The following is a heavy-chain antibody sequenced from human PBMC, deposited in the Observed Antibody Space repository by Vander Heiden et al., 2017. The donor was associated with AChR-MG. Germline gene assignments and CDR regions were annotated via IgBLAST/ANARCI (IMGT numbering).Heavy chain of an antibody. V-gene: IGHV3-23*01. J-gene: IGHJ3*02. CDR3: AKGPNAGATSAFDI. CDR2: ISGSGGSK. Sequence: EVQLLESGGGLVQPGGSLRLSCAASGFTFSSYAMSWVRQAPGKGLEWVSAISGSGGSKYYADSVKGRFTISRDNSKNTLYLQMKRMRAEDTAVYYCAKGPNAGATSAFDIWGQGTMVTVSS. CDR1: GFTFSSYA. D-gene: IGHD1-26*01.